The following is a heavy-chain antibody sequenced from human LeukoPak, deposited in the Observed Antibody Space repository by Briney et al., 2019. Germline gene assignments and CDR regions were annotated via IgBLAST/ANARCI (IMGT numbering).Heavy chain of an antibody. Sequence: GGSLRLSCAASGFTFDDYAMHWVRQAPGKGLEWVLGISWNSGSIGYADSVKGRFTISRDNAKNSLYLQMNSLRAEDMALYYCARGTPAAKRDNWFDPWGQGTLVTVSS. CDR2: ISWNSGSI. CDR1: GFTFDDYA. CDR3: ARGTPAAKRDNWFDP. J-gene: IGHJ5*02. D-gene: IGHD2-2*01. V-gene: IGHV3-9*03.